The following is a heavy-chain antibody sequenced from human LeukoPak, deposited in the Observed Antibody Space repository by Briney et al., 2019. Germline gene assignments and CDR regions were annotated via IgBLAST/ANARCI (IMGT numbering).Heavy chain of an antibody. D-gene: IGHD6-13*01. CDR1: GGSISSGGYC. CDR2: IYYSGST. Sequence: SQTLSLTCTVSGGSISSGGYCWSWIRQHPGKGLEWIGYIYYSGSTYYNPSLKSRVTISVDMSKNQFSLKLSSVTAADTAVYYCARVSPVAAAEYWGQGTLVTVSS. V-gene: IGHV4-31*03. CDR3: ARVSPVAAAEY. J-gene: IGHJ4*02.